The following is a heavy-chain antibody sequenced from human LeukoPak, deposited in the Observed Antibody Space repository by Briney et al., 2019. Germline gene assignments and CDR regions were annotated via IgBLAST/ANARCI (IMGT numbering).Heavy chain of an antibody. CDR2: IITIFGTA. CDR3: ARAIEQYYYNSRGYYPYDY. D-gene: IGHD3-22*01. J-gene: IGHJ4*02. Sequence: GASVKVSCKASGCTFSSYAISWVRQAPGQGLEWMGWIITIFGTATYAQNFKGRVAFSSDESVSTAYLQLSSLRSEDTAVYYCARAIEQYYYNSRGYYPYDYWGQGTLVTVSS. CDR1: GCTFSSYA. V-gene: IGHV1-69*13.